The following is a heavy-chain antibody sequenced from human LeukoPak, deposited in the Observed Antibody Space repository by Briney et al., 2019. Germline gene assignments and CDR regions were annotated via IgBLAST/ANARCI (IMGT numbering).Heavy chain of an antibody. Sequence: GESLKISCKGSGYSFTSYWIGWVRPMPGKGLGWMGIIYPGDSDTRYSPSFQGQVTISADKSISTAYLQWSSLKASDTAMYYCARSPRVSLPYYFDYWGQGTLVTVSS. CDR2: IYPGDSDT. V-gene: IGHV5-51*01. CDR1: GYSFTSYW. D-gene: IGHD2-8*01. CDR3: ARSPRVSLPYYFDY. J-gene: IGHJ4*02.